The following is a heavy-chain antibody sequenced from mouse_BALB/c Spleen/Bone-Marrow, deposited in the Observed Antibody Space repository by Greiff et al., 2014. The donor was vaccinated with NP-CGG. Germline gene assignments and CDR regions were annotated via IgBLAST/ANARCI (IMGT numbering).Heavy chain of an antibody. D-gene: IGHD2-10*02. CDR2: ISDSGTYT. J-gene: IGHJ4*01. CDR3: TRSGKRYGAMDY. V-gene: IGHV5-4*02. CDR1: GFTFSDYY. Sequence: DVHLVESGGGLVKPGGSLKLSCAASGFTFSDYYMYWVRQTPEKRLEWVATISDSGTYTFYPDSVKGRFTISRDNAKNNLYLQMSSLQSEDTAMYYCTRSGKRYGAMDYWGQGTSVTVSS.